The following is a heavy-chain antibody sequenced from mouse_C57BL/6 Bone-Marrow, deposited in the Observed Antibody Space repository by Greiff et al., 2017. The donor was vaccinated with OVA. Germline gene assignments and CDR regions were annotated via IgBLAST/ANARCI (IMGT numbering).Heavy chain of an antibody. CDR2: IYPRSGNT. J-gene: IGHJ2*01. D-gene: IGHD2-4*01. CDR3: ARENYDYLYYFDY. V-gene: IGHV1-81*01. Sequence: VQLQESGAELARPGASVKLSCKASGYTFTSYGISWVKQRTGQGLEWIGEIYPRSGNTYYNEKFKGKATLTADKSSSTAYMELRSLTSEDSAVYFCARENYDYLYYFDYWGQGTTLTVSS. CDR1: GYTFTSYG.